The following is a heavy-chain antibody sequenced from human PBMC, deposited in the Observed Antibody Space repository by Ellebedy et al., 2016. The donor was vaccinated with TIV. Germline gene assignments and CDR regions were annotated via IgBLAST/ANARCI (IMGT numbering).Heavy chain of an antibody. CDR2: VNPSNGHT. V-gene: IGHV1-18*01. J-gene: IGHJ4*02. CDR3: ARDPAFDY. CDR1: GYTFTSYG. Sequence: ASVKVSXKASGYTFTSYGINWVRQAPGQGLEWMGRVNPSNGHTKYIQKFQDRVTMTTDTSTTTSYLEVRGLSSDDTAVYFCARDPAFDYWGQGTLVTVSS.